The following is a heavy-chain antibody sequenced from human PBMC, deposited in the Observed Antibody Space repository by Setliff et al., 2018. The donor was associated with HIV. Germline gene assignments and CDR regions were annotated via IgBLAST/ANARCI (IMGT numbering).Heavy chain of an antibody. CDR1: GLSLSTSGVG. CDR2: IYWNNNK. V-gene: IGHV2-5*01. D-gene: IGHD1-1*01. Sequence: SGPTLVNPIQTLTLTCTFSGLSLSTSGVGVGWIRQSPGKALEWLAFIYWNNNKHYSTSLKSRLTVTKDTSKNRVVFTMTNMDPVDTATYYCAYSGRQLRGPYFDFWGQGTPVTVSS. CDR3: AYSGRQLRGPYFDF. J-gene: IGHJ4*02.